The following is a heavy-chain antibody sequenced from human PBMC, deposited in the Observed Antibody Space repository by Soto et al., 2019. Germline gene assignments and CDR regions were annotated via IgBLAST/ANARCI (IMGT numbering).Heavy chain of an antibody. J-gene: IGHJ5*02. Sequence: ASVKVYCKASGYTFTSYAMHWVRQAPGQRLEWMGWINAGNGNTKYSQKFQGRVTITRDTSASTAYMELSSLRSEDTAVYYCARDFAAAGIVLNWFDPWGQGTLVTVSS. CDR3: ARDFAAAGIVLNWFDP. CDR2: INAGNGNT. V-gene: IGHV1-3*01. CDR1: GYTFTSYA. D-gene: IGHD6-13*01.